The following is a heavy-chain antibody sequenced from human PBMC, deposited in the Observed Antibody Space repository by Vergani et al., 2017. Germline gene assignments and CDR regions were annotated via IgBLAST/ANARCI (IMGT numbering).Heavy chain of an antibody. Sequence: QVQLVESGGGVVQPGTSLRLSCAASGFPFSNYGMHWVRQAPGKGLEWLAVIWYDGTTKYNVESVKGRFSISRDNMKNTLYLQMNSLRAEDTAVYHCAKHFSIRYKHDLFENWGQGTRVTVSS. CDR2: IWYDGTTK. CDR1: GFPFSNYG. D-gene: IGHD3-3*02. V-gene: IGHV3-33*06. J-gene: IGHJ4*02. CDR3: AKHFSIRYKHDLFEN.